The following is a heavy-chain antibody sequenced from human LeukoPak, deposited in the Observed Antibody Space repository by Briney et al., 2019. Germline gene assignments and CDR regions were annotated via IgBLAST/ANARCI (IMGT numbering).Heavy chain of an antibody. CDR2: ISSSGSTI. J-gene: IGHJ4*02. CDR1: GFTFSSYE. Sequence: GGSLRLSCAASGFTFSSYEMNWVRQAPGKGLEWVSYISSSGSTIYYADSVKGRFTISRDNAKNSLYLQMNSLGAEDTAVYYCARDTSLFRVRGGIDYWGQGTLVTVSS. D-gene: IGHD3-16*01. V-gene: IGHV3-48*03. CDR3: ARDTSLFRVRGGIDY.